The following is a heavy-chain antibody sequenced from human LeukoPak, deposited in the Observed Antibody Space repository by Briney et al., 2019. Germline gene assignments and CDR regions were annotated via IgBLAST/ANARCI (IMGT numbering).Heavy chain of an antibody. J-gene: IGHJ6*02. CDR1: GVTFSTYA. D-gene: IGHD1-1*01. CDR2: ISGSGGTT. CDR3: ARDKDAPKLVYYGMDV. Sequence: GGSLRLSCAASGVTFSTYAMSWVRQAPGKGLEWVSTISGSGGTTNYADSVKGRFTISRDTSKNTLYLQINSLRAEDTAVYYCARDKDAPKLVYYGMDVWGQGTTVTVSS. V-gene: IGHV3-23*01.